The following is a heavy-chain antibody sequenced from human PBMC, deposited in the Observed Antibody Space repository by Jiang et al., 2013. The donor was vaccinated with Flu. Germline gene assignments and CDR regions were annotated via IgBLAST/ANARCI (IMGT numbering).Heavy chain of an antibody. V-gene: IGHV4-4*02. Sequence: PGLVKPSGTLSLTCAVSGGSISSSNWWSWVRQPPGKGLEWIGEIYHSGSTNYNPSLKSRVTISVDKSKNQFSLKLSSVTAADTAVYYCARVRDRDGYREYFDYWGQGTLVTVSS. J-gene: IGHJ4*02. D-gene: IGHD5-24*01. CDR3: ARVRDRDGYREYFDY. CDR2: IYHSGST. CDR1: GGSISSSNW.